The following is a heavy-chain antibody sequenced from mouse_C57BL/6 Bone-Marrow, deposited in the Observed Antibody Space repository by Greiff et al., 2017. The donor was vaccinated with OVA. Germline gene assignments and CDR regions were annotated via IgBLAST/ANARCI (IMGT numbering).Heavy chain of an antibody. V-gene: IGHV6-3*01. CDR1: GFTFSNYW. J-gene: IGHJ4*01. CDR2: IRLKSDNYAT. D-gene: IGHD2-3*01. Sequence: EVHLVESGGGLVQPGGSMKLSCVASGFTFSNYWMNWVRQSPEKGLEWVAQIRLKSDNYATHYAESVKGRFTISRDDSKSSVYLQMNNLRAEDTGIYYCTLDGDYYAMDYWGQGTSVTVSS. CDR3: TLDGDYYAMDY.